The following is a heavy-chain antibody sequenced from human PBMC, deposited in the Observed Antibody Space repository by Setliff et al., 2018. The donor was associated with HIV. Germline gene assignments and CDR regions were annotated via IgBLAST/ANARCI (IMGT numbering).Heavy chain of an antibody. Sequence: SETLSLTCTVSGGSTSSSSYYWGWIRQPPGKGLEWIGIIYYSGSTYYKPSLKSRVTVSLDTSQNQFSLNLSSVTAADTAVYYCARSRPRSMDFYMDVWGKGTTVTVSS. V-gene: IGHV4-39*07. J-gene: IGHJ6*03. CDR3: ARSRPRSMDFYMDV. D-gene: IGHD2-8*01. CDR2: IYYSGST. CDR1: GGSTSSSSYY.